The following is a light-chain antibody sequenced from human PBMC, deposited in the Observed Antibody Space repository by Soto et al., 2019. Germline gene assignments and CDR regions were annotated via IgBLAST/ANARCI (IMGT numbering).Light chain of an antibody. Sequence: EIVMTQSPATLCVSPGERATLSCRASQSVSSNSAWYQQKPGQAPRLLIYGASARATGIPARFSGSGSGNEFTVYFSSLQSEDFAVYYCQQYNNWPPWTFGQGTKVDIK. CDR1: QSVSSN. J-gene: IGKJ1*01. V-gene: IGKV3-15*01. CDR2: GAS. CDR3: QQYNNWPPWT.